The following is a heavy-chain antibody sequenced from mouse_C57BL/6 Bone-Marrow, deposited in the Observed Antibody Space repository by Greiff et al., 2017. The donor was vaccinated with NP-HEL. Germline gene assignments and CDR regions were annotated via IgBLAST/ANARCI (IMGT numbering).Heavy chain of an antibody. J-gene: IGHJ4*01. V-gene: IGHV5-4*01. Sequence: EVKLVESGGGLVKPGGSLKLSCAASGFTFSSYAMSWVRQTPEKRLEWVATISDGGSYTYYPDNVKGRFTISRDNAKNNLYLQMSHLKSDDTSMYYCARDGAVVATNYAMDYWGQGTSVTVSS. D-gene: IGHD1-1*01. CDR2: ISDGGSYT. CDR3: ARDGAVVATNYAMDY. CDR1: GFTFSSYA.